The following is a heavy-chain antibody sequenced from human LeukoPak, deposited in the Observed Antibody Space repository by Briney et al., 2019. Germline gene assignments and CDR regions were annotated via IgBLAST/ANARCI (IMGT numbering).Heavy chain of an antibody. V-gene: IGHV3-64D*06. Sequence: GGSLRLSCSASGFTFSSYAMHWVRQAPGKGLEYVSAISSNGGSTYYADSVKGRFTISRDNSKNTLYLQMSSLRAEDTAVYYCARIGYSISWSGDYWGQGSLVTVSS. CDR2: ISSNGGST. D-gene: IGHD6-13*01. J-gene: IGHJ4*02. CDR3: ARIGYSISWSGDY. CDR1: GFTFSSYA.